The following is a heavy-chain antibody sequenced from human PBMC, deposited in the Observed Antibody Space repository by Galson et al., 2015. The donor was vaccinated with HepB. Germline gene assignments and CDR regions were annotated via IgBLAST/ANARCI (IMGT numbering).Heavy chain of an antibody. Sequence: PALVKPTQTLTLTCTFSGFSLNTTGVGVGWIRQPPGKALEWLALIFWDDDKRYSASLKNRLTITKDTSKNQVVLTMSNMDPVDTATYYCAYRQRSGKNKWFDPWGHGTLVIVSS. V-gene: IGHV2-5*02. CDR2: IFWDDDK. CDR1: GFSLNTTGVG. D-gene: IGHD3-10*01. CDR3: AYRQRSGKNKWFDP. J-gene: IGHJ5*02.